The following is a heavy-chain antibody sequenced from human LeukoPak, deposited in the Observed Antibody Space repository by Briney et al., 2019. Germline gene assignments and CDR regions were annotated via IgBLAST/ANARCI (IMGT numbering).Heavy chain of an antibody. D-gene: IGHD5-24*01. V-gene: IGHV1-46*01. Sequence: ASVKVSCKASGYTFTNYYMHWVRQAPGQGLGWMGIINPSGGNTNYQGRVTMTRDTSTSTVYMELSSLRSEDTAVYYCARVRDGYNDAYDIWGQGTMVTVPS. CDR3: ARVRDGYNDAYDI. CDR1: GYTFTNYY. CDR2: INPSGGNT. J-gene: IGHJ3*02.